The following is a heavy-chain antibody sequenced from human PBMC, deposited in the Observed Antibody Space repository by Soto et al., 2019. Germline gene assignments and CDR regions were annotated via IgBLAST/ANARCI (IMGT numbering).Heavy chain of an antibody. J-gene: IGHJ4*02. Sequence: QVQLVESGGGVVQPGRSLRLSCAASGFTFSSYGMHWVRQAPGKGLEWVAVIWYDGSNKYYADSVKGRFTISRDNSKNTLYLQMNGLRAEDTAVYYCARDQLYSSSWSDYWGQGTLVTVSS. CDR2: IWYDGSNK. CDR1: GFTFSSYG. D-gene: IGHD6-13*01. V-gene: IGHV3-33*01. CDR3: ARDQLYSSSWSDY.